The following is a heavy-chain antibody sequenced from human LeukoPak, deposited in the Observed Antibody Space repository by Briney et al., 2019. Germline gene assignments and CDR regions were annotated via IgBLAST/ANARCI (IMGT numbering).Heavy chain of an antibody. J-gene: IGHJ4*02. D-gene: IGHD3-3*01. CDR3: ARYVYGVVTWSDY. Sequence: KPGGSLRLSCAASQFTFSDYTMNWVRRAPGKGLEWVSSISTRSDYIYYAESVKGRFTISRDNAKNSLYLQMNSLRAEDTAVYYCARYVYGVVTWSDYWGQGTLVTVSS. CDR2: ISTRSDYI. V-gene: IGHV3-21*01. CDR1: QFTFSDYT.